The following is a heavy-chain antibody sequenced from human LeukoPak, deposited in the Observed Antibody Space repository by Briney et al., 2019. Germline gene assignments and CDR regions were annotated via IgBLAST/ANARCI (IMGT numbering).Heavy chain of an antibody. Sequence: ASVKVSCKASGYTFTSYGISWVRQAPGQGLEWMGWISAYNGKTNYAQKLQGRVTMTTDTSTSTAYMELRSLRSDDTAVYYCARGISYYDFWSGYYTPYYYYMDVWGKGTTVTVSS. V-gene: IGHV1-18*01. D-gene: IGHD3-3*01. CDR3: ARGISYYDFWSGYYTPYYYYMDV. J-gene: IGHJ6*03. CDR1: GYTFTSYG. CDR2: ISAYNGKT.